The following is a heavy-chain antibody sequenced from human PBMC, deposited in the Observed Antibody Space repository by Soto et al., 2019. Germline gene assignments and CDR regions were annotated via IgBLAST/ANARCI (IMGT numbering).Heavy chain of an antibody. CDR1: GLTISGKKY. CDR2: LYDVDGS. CDR3: ATWHEREHAYDV. J-gene: IGHJ3*01. V-gene: IGHV3-53*01. Sequence: DVQLVESGGGLIQPGESLRLSCAAFGLTISGKKYVAWVRQAPGKGLEWVSALYDVDGSFYADSVQGRFTTSSDSSKTTVYLQMNDPRPDDTAVYYCATWHEREHAYDVWGQGTTVTVSS. D-gene: IGHD1-1*01.